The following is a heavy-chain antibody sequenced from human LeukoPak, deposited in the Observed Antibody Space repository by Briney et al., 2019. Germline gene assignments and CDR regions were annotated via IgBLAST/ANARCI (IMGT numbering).Heavy chain of an antibody. CDR2: ISSSGSTI. CDR3: AANHPFDP. D-gene: IGHD1-14*01. Sequence: GGSLRLSCAASGFTFSSYEMNWVRQAPGKGLEWVSYISSSGSTIYYADSVKGRFTISRDNSKNTLFLQMNSLRAEDTAMYYCAANHPFDPWGQGTLVTVSS. CDR1: GFTFSSYE. J-gene: IGHJ5*02. V-gene: IGHV3-48*03.